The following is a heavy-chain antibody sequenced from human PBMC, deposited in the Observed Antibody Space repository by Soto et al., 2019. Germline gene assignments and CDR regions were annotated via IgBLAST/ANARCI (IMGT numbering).Heavy chain of an antibody. CDR2: ISSSSSTI. CDR1: GFTFSSYS. V-gene: IGHV3-48*01. CDR3: ASRSPATVYY. Sequence: GGSVRLSCAASGFTFSSYSMNWVRQAPGKGLEWVSYISSSSSTIYYADSVKGRFTISRDNAKNSLYLQMNSLRAEDTAVYYCASRSPATVYYWGQGTLVTVSS. D-gene: IGHD2-15*01. J-gene: IGHJ4*02.